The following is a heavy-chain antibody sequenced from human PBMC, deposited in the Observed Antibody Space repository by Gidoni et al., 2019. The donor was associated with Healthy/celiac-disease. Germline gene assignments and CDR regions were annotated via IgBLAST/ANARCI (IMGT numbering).Heavy chain of an antibody. CDR3: AREDGSPHY. CDR2: IYHSGST. D-gene: IGHD1-26*01. CDR1: GYSISSGYY. Sequence: QVQLQESGPGLVKPSETLSLTCAVSGYSISSGYYWGWIRQPPGKGLEWIGSIYHSGSTYYNPSLKSRVTISVDTSKNQFSLKLSSVTAADTAVYYCAREDGSPHYWGQGTLVTVSS. V-gene: IGHV4-38-2*02. J-gene: IGHJ4*02.